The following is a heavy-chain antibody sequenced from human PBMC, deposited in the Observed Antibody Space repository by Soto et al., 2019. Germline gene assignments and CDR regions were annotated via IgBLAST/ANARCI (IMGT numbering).Heavy chain of an antibody. D-gene: IGHD1-26*01. CDR1: GFTFSIYW. V-gene: IGHV3-74*01. J-gene: IGHJ6*02. Sequence: EVQLVESGGGLVQPGGSLRLSCAASGFTFSIYWMHWVRQAPGKGPVWVSRIDNAGSSARYADSVKGRFTISRDNAKNTVHLQMNSLRAEVTAVYYCTRVGGSVSGMDVWGQGTTVTVSS. CDR3: TRVGGSVSGMDV. CDR2: IDNAGSSA.